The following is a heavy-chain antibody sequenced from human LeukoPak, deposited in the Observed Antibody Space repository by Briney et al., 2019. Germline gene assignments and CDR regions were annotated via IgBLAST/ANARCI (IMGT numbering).Heavy chain of an antibody. CDR3: TRDRSGYYYNWFDP. CDR1: GFTFGDYT. V-gene: IGHV3-49*04. CDR2: IRSKAYGGTT. Sequence: PGGSLRLSCTASGFTFGDYTMNWVRQAPGKGLEWVGCIRSKAYGGTTEYDASVKGRFTISRDDSKTIAYLQMNSLKTEDTALYYCTRDRSGYYYNWFDPWGQGTLVTVSS. D-gene: IGHD3-22*01. J-gene: IGHJ5*02.